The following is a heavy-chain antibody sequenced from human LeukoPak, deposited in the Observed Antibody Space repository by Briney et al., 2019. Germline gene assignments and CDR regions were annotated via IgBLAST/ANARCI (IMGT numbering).Heavy chain of an antibody. CDR3: ARDSTRSGWYTHKDFDY. D-gene: IGHD6-19*01. V-gene: IGHV4-39*07. J-gene: IGHJ4*02. Sequence: SETLSLTCAVSGGSISSSSYYWGWIRQPPGKGLEWIGSIYYSGSTYYNPSLKSRVTISVDTSKNQFSLKLSSVTAADTAVYYCARDSTRSGWYTHKDFDYWGQGTLVTVSS. CDR2: IYYSGST. CDR1: GGSISSSSYY.